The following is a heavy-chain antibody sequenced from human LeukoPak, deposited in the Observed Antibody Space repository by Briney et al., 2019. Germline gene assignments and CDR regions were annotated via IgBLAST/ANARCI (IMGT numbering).Heavy chain of an antibody. CDR3: ARMYSGSYLNHYYYYYYMDV. V-gene: IGHV4-39*01. J-gene: IGHJ6*03. Sequence: SETLSLTCTASGGSISSSSYYWGWIRQPPGKGLEWIGSIYYSGSTYYNPSLKSRVTISVDTSKNQFSLKLSSVTAADTAVYYCARMYSGSYLNHYYYYYYMDVWGKGTTVTVSS. D-gene: IGHD1-26*01. CDR1: GGSISSSSYY. CDR2: IYYSGST.